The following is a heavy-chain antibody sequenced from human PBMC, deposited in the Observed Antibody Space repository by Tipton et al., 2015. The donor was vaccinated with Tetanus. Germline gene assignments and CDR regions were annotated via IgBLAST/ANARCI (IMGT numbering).Heavy chain of an antibody. CDR1: GGSMSTYY. Sequence: TLSLTCTASGGSMSTYYWSWIRQPPGKGLEWIGYVYYTGNTDYNPSLKSRVTISVDTSKSQFSLRLTSVTAADTAVYYCARSKLLWFGESLSGFDSWGQGTLVTVSA. J-gene: IGHJ4*02. V-gene: IGHV4-59*01. CDR2: VYYTGNT. D-gene: IGHD3-10*01. CDR3: ARSKLLWFGESLSGFDS.